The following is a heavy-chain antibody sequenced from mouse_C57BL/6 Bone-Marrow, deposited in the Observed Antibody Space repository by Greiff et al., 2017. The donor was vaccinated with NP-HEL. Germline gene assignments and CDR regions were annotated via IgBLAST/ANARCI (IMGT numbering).Heavy chain of an antibody. CDR3: ARGPTMITHFDY. CDR2: ISDGGSYT. CDR1: GFTFSSYA. Sequence: VQLKESGGGLVKPGGSLKLSCAASGFTFSSYAMSWVRQTPEKRLEWVATISDGGSYTYYPDNVKGRFTISRDNAKNNLYLQMSHLKSEDTAMYYCARGPTMITHFDYWGQGTTLTVSS. D-gene: IGHD2-4*01. V-gene: IGHV5-4*01. J-gene: IGHJ2*01.